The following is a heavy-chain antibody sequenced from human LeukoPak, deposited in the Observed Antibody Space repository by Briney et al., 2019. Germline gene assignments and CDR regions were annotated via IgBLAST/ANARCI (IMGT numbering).Heavy chain of an antibody. Sequence: SETLSLTCAVYGGSFSGYYWSWIRQPPGKGLEWIGEINHSGSTNYNPSLKSRVTISVDTSKNQFSLKLSSVTAADTAVYYCAGGNNGGNSFSSYEGNWFDPWGQGTLVTVSS. CDR1: GGSFSGYY. CDR3: AGGNNGGNSFSSYEGNWFDP. CDR2: INHSGST. D-gene: IGHD4-23*01. J-gene: IGHJ5*02. V-gene: IGHV4-34*01.